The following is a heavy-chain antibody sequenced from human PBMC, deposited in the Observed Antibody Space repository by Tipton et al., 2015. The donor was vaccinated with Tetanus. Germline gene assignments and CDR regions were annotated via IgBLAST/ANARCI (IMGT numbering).Heavy chain of an antibody. CDR1: GGSVGNGSYY. CDR2: IYYTGST. Sequence: TLSLTCTVSGGSVGNGSYYWHWIRQPPGKGLEGIGHIYYTGSTDYNPSLKSRVTISADTTKNLFSLKLRSVTAADAAVYFCARDYGCTGLNAWGQGALVAVST. CDR3: ARDYGCTGLNA. V-gene: IGHV4-61*01. J-gene: IGHJ5*02. D-gene: IGHD4-17*01.